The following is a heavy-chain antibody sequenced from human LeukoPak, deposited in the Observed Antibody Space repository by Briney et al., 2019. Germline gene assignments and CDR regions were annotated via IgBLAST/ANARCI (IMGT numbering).Heavy chain of an antibody. V-gene: IGHV3-48*02. J-gene: IGHJ4*02. CDR3: ARDRDSSTYSFDC. Sequence: GGSLRLSCAASGFTFSNAWMSWVRQAPGKGLEWVSYISSSSSTIYYADSVKGRFTISRDNAKNSLYLQMNSLRDEDTAVYYCARDRDSSTYSFDCWGQGTLVTVSS. CDR1: GFTFSNAW. D-gene: IGHD6-19*01. CDR2: ISSSSSTI.